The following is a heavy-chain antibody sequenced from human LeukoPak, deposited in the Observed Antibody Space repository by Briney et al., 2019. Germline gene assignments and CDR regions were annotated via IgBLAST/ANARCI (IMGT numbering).Heavy chain of an antibody. J-gene: IGHJ4*02. D-gene: IGHD6-13*01. CDR2: IYPGDSDT. V-gene: IGHV5-51*01. Sequence: GESLKISCKGSGYSFTSYCIGWVRQMPGKGLEWMGIIYPGDSDTRYSPSFQGQVTISADKSISTAYLQWSSLKASDTAMYYCARHSGAAAGTDALDYWGQGTLVTVSS. CDR1: GYSFTSYC. CDR3: ARHSGAAAGTDALDY.